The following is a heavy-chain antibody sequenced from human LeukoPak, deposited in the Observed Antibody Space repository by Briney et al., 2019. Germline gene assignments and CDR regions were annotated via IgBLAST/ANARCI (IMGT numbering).Heavy chain of an antibody. CDR3: ARGEYQLPPLVLWFDP. CDR2: IIPIFGTA. J-gene: IGHJ5*02. Sequence: SVKVSCKASGGTFSSYAISWVRQAPGQGLEWMGRIIPIFGTANYAQKFQGRVTITTDESTSTAYMELSSLRSEDTAVYYCARGEYQLPPLVLWFDPWGQGTLVTVSS. V-gene: IGHV1-69*05. D-gene: IGHD2-2*01. CDR1: GGTFSSYA.